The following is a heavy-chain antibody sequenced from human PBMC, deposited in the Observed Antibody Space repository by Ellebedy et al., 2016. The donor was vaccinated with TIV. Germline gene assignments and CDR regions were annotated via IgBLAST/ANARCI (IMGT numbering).Heavy chain of an antibody. Sequence: GESLKISCAASGFTVSSNYMSWVRQAPGKGLEWVSTIYSGGSTYYADSVKGRFTISRDNSKNTLYLQMNSLRAEDTAVYYCAKDYTSFYYDSGNSGYWGQGTLVTVSS. J-gene: IGHJ4*02. CDR2: IYSGGST. CDR1: GFTVSSNY. D-gene: IGHD3-22*01. CDR3: AKDYTSFYYDSGNSGY. V-gene: IGHV3-66*01.